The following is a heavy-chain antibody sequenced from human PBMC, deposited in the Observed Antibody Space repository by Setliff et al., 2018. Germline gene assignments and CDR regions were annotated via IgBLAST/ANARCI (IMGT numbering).Heavy chain of an antibody. D-gene: IGHD2-15*01. CDR1: GYTLTELS. CDR3: ATEAASKYCSGGSCYSGWFDP. CDR2: FDPEDGET. V-gene: IGHV1-24*01. Sequence: WASVKVSCKVSGYTLTELSMHWVRQAPGKGLEWMGGFDPEDGETIYAQKFQGRVTMTEDTSTDTAYMELSSLRSEDTAVYYCATEAASKYCSGGSCYSGWFDPWGQGTLVTVSS. J-gene: IGHJ5*02.